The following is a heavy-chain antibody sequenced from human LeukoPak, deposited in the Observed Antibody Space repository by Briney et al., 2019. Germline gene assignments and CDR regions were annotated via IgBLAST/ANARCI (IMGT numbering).Heavy chain of an antibody. D-gene: IGHD3-16*01. V-gene: IGHV3-9*03. CDR1: GFTFDDYA. J-gene: IGHJ4*02. CDR3: AKAENRGPLGYYFDY. CDR2: ISWNSGSI. Sequence: GGSLRLSCAASGFTFDDYAMHWVRQAPGKGLEWVSGISWNSGSIGYADSVKGRFTISRDNAKNSLYLQMNSLRAEDMALYYCAKAENRGPLGYYFDYWGQGTLATVSS.